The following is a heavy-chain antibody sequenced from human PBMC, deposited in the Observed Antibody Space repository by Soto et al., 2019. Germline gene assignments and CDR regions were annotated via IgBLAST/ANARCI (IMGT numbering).Heavy chain of an antibody. CDR3: ARHGSS. CDR2: IYYSGQT. Sequence: QLQLQESGPGLVKPSETLSLICSVSGVSISGSSYYWGWLRQPPGKGLEWIGSIYYSGQTYYNPSLNGRVTISIDRSKNLFPLNLTSVTATDTAIYYCARHGSSWGQGTLVTVSS. CDR1: GVSISGSSYY. J-gene: IGHJ5*02. V-gene: IGHV4-39*01.